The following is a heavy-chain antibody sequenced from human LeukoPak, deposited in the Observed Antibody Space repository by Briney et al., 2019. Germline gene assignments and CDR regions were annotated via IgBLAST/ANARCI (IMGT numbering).Heavy chain of an antibody. CDR1: GGSISSNKYY. Sequence: PSETLSLTCTVSGGSISSNKYYWGWIRQAPGRGLEWIGSIYYSGSSYYNPTLKSRVTIFVDTSKNQFSLKLRCVTAEEKAVYSCENPYSAGYQGLYIWGQGTMVTVYS. CDR2: IYYSGSS. D-gene: IGHD5-12*01. J-gene: IGHJ3*02. CDR3: ENPYSAGYQGLYI. V-gene: IGHV4-39*01.